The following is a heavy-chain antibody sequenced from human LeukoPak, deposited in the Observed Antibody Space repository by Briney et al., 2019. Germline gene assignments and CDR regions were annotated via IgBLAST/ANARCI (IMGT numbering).Heavy chain of an antibody. CDR2: IYPGDSDT. Sequence: GESLKISCKGLGYSFTNYWIGWVRQMPGKGLEWMGIIYPGDSDTRYSPSFQGQVIISADKSISTAYLQLNSLKASDTAMYYCARQKGVRPPLDYWSQGTMVTVSS. CDR3: ARQKGVRPPLDY. J-gene: IGHJ4*02. CDR1: GYSFTNYW. D-gene: IGHD3-10*01. V-gene: IGHV5-51*01.